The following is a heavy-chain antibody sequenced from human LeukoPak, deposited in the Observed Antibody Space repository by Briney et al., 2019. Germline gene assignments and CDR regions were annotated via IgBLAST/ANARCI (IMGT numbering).Heavy chain of an antibody. V-gene: IGHV3-33*08. D-gene: IGHD2/OR15-2a*01. CDR2: IFYDGSNK. J-gene: IGHJ4*02. Sequence: GESLRLSCAASGFTFSNYGMHWVRQAPGKGLEGLAAIFYDGSNKYYADIVQGRFTISRDNSKNTLYLQVNSLRAEDTAVYYCARDQALYFSYGDYWGQGTLVTVSS. CDR3: ARDQALYFSYGDY. CDR1: GFTFSNYG.